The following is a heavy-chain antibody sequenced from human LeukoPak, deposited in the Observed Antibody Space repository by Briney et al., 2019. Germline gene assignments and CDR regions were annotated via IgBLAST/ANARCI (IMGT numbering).Heavy chain of an antibody. D-gene: IGHD5-18*01. J-gene: IGHJ4*02. V-gene: IGHV7-4-1*02. CDR1: GYIFTSYI. CDR3: ARGDYETHGYQTR. Sequence: ASVKVSCKASGYIFTSYILHWVRQAPGQGLEWMGWINTNTGNPTYAQGFTGRFVFSLDTSVSTAYLQISSLKADDTAMYYCARGDYETHGYQTRWGQGTLVTVSS. CDR2: INTNTGNP.